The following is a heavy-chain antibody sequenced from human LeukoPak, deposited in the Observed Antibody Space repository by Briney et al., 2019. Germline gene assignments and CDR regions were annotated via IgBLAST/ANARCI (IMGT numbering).Heavy chain of an antibody. CDR3: ATLMVGPTDPHDY. CDR1: GLTFSSYE. CDR2: ISISGNTI. J-gene: IGHJ4*02. D-gene: IGHD1-26*01. Sequence: PGGSLRLSCAASGLTFSSYEMIWVRQAPGKGLEWVSYISISGNTIYYADSVKGRFTISRDNARNSVDLHLKSLRAEDTAVYYCATLMVGPTDPHDYWGQGTQVSVSS. V-gene: IGHV3-48*03.